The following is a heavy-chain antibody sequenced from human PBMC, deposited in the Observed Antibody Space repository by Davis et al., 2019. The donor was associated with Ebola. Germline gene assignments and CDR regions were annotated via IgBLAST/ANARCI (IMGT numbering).Heavy chain of an antibody. CDR3: ARDFDGGNYYFDY. D-gene: IGHD3-9*01. CDR1: GGSFSSHP. V-gene: IGHV1-69*13. CDR2: IIPIFYTP. Sequence: SVNVSCKTSGGSFSSHPISWVRQAPRQGLEWMGGIIPIFYTPHYAQKLQGRLTLTADASTRTAYMELSSLRSEDTATYFCARDFDGGNYYFDYWGPGTPVTVSS. J-gene: IGHJ4*02.